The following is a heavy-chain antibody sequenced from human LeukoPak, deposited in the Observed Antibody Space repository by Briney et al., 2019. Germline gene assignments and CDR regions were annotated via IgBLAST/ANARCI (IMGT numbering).Heavy chain of an antibody. J-gene: IGHJ5*02. CDR1: GYSFISYG. V-gene: IGHV1-18*01. CDR3: ARAPPITRGPFDP. D-gene: IGHD3-10*01. CDR2: ITAYNANT. Sequence: ASVKVSCKASGYSFISYGISWVRQAPGQGLEWMGWITAYNANTNYAQKLQGRVTMTRDTSISTVYMELSRLRSDDTAVYYCARAPPITRGPFDPWGQGTLVTVSS.